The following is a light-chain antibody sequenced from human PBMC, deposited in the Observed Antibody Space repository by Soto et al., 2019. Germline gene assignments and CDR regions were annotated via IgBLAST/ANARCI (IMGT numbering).Light chain of an antibody. J-gene: IGKJ1*01. CDR2: GAS. CDR1: QSVSSSY. Sequence: EIVLTPSPGTLSLSPGERATLSCRASQSVSSSYLAWYQQKPGQAPRLLIFGASSRATGIPDRFSGSGSGTDFTLTIIRLEPEDFAVYYCQQYGSSPWTFGQGTKVDIK. V-gene: IGKV3-20*01. CDR3: QQYGSSPWT.